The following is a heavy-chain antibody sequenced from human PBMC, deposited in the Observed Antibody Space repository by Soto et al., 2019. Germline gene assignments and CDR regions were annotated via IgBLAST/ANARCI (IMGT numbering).Heavy chain of an antibody. V-gene: IGHV3-11*06. D-gene: IGHD3-3*02. CDR1: GFIFSDYY. CDR2: ISSTSTYT. Sequence: PGGSLRLSCAASGFIFSDYYMSWIRQAPGKGLEWVSYISSTSTYTNYADSVKGRFTISRDNAKNSLYLQINSLRAEDTAVYFCARDLAARISKTKPRNGLDVWGQGTTVTVSS. J-gene: IGHJ6*02. CDR3: ARDLAARISKTKPRNGLDV.